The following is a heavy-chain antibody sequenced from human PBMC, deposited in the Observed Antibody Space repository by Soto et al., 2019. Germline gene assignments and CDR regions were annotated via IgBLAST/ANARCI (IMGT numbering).Heavy chain of an antibody. CDR1: GYTLTEFS. D-gene: IGHD3-10*01. J-gene: IGHJ6*02. Sequence: ASVKASCKFSGYTLTEFSMHWVRQAPGKGLEWMGGFDPEDGETIYAQKFQGRVTMTEDTSTDTAYMELSSLRSEDTAVHYCATPITMVRGVITNVYYYYGMDVWGQGTTVTVSS. V-gene: IGHV1-24*01. CDR3: ATPITMVRGVITNVYYYYGMDV. CDR2: FDPEDGET.